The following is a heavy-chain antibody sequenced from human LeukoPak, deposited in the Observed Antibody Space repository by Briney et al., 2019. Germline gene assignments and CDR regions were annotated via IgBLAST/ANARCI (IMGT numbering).Heavy chain of an antibody. J-gene: IGHJ5*02. CDR1: GFTFSSYA. D-gene: IGHD3-22*01. Sequence: GASLRLSCAASGFTFSSYAMSWVRQAPGKGLEWVSAISGSGGSTYYADSVKGRFTISRDNSKNTLYLQMNSPRAEDTAVYYCAKDLTMIVANWFDPWGQGTLVTVSS. CDR2: ISGSGGST. CDR3: AKDLTMIVANWFDP. V-gene: IGHV3-23*01.